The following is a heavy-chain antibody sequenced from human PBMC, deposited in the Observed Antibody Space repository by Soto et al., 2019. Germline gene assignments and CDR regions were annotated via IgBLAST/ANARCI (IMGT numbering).Heavy chain of an antibody. CDR2: INPNSGGT. CDR1: GYTFTGYY. Sequence: ASVKVSCKASGYTFTGYYMHWVRQAPGQGLEWMGGINPNSGGTNYAQKFQGRVNMTRDKSISTAYMELSRLRSDDTAVYYCARAGYYDFWSGYYIFDYWGQGTLVTVSS. D-gene: IGHD3-3*01. V-gene: IGHV1-2*02. J-gene: IGHJ4*02. CDR3: ARAGYYDFWSGYYIFDY.